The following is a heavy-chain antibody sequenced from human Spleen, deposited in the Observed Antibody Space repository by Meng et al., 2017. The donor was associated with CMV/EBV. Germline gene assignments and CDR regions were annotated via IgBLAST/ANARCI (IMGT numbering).Heavy chain of an antibody. CDR1: GFTFSSYE. Sequence: GGSLRLSCAASGFTFSSYEMNWVRQAPGKGLEWVSYISSSGTAIYYADSVKGRFTISRDNAKNSLYLQMNSLRAEDTAVYYCASLLPSSWYATYGMDVWGQGTTVTVSS. J-gene: IGHJ6*02. V-gene: IGHV3-48*03. CDR2: ISSSGTAI. D-gene: IGHD6-13*01. CDR3: ASLLPSSWYATYGMDV.